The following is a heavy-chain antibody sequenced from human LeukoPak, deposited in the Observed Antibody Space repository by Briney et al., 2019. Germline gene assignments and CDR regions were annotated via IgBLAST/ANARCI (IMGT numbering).Heavy chain of an antibody. Sequence: GGALRLSCAASGFTFSSYWMHWVCQAPGKGLVWVSRTNSDGSSTSYADSVKGRFTISRDNAKNTLYLQMNSLRAEDTAVYYCARGGWDGYNLWGQGTLVTVSS. V-gene: IGHV3-74*01. D-gene: IGHD2-21*01. CDR1: GFTFSSYW. CDR3: ARGGWDGYNL. J-gene: IGHJ4*02. CDR2: TNSDGSST.